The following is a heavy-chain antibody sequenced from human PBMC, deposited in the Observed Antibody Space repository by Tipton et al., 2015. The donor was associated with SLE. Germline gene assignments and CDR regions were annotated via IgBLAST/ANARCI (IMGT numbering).Heavy chain of an antibody. CDR1: GGSLSSSSYY. CDR2: IYYSGST. D-gene: IGHD1-26*01. V-gene: IGHV4-39*07. J-gene: IGHJ4*02. CDR3: ASLLSDDYYEGHDY. Sequence: TLSLTCTVSGGSLSSSSYYWGWIRQPPGKGLEWIGRIYYSGSTYNNPTLKRRVTISVDTSKNQFSLKLSSVTAADTAVYYCASLLSDDYYEGHDYWGQGTLVTVSS.